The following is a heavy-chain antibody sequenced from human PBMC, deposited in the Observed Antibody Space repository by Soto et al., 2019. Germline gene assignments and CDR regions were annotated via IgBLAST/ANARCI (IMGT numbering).Heavy chain of an antibody. D-gene: IGHD6-13*01. CDR1: GGTFSSYA. J-gene: IGHJ6*02. CDR2: IIPIFGTA. CDR3: AGEHQQLPNYYYYYGMDV. Sequence: SVKVSCKASGGTFSSYAISWVRQAPGQGLEWMGGIIPIFGTANYAQKFQGRVTITADKSTSTAYMELSSLRSEDTAVYYCAGEHQQLPNYYYYYGMDVWGQGTTVTV. V-gene: IGHV1-69*06.